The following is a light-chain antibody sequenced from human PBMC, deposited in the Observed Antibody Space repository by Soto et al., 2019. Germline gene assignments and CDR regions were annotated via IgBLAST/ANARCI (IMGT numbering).Light chain of an antibody. CDR2: GAF. J-gene: IGKJ1*01. Sequence: EIVMTQSPVTLSVSPGERATLSCRASQSVSSNLAWYQQKPGQAPSLLIYGAFTRATGIPARFSGTGSGTEFTLTISSLQSEDFPLYYCQQYNDWPLTFGQGTKVDIK. CDR3: QQYNDWPLT. CDR1: QSVSSN. V-gene: IGKV3-15*01.